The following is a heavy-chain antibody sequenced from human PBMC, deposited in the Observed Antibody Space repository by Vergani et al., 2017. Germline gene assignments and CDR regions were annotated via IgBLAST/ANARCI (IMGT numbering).Heavy chain of an antibody. CDR1: GFTFSSYS. D-gene: IGHD4-11*01. Sequence: EVQLVESGGGLVKRGGSLRLSCAASGFTFSSYSMNWVRQAPGKGLEWVSSISSSSSYIYYADSVKGRFTISRDNAKNSLYLQMNSLRAEDTAVYYCARGPYSNYDYYYYYYMDVWGKXP. V-gene: IGHV3-21*04. CDR3: ARGPYSNYDYYYYYYMDV. J-gene: IGHJ6*03. CDR2: ISSSSSYI.